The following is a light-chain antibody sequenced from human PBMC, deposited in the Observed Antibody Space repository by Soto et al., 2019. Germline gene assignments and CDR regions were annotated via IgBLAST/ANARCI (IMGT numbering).Light chain of an antibody. J-gene: IGLJ2*01. V-gene: IGLV2-11*01. Sequence: QSALTQPPSVSGSPGQSVTISCSGTSSDIGGYSFVSWYQQHPGNTPKLIIYDVRNRPSGVPDRFSGSKSGNTAPLTISGLQAEDEADYYCCSYAGTYSVIFGGGTKLTVL. CDR2: DVR. CDR3: CSYAGTYSVI. CDR1: SSDIGGYSF.